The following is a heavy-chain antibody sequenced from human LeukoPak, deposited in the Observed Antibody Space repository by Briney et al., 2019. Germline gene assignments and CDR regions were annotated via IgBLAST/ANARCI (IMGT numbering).Heavy chain of an antibody. CDR2: IYYSGST. V-gene: IGHV4-39*01. Sequence: SETLSLTCTVSGGSISSSSYYWGWIRQPPGKGLEWIGSIYYSGSTYYNPSLKSRVTISVDTSKNQFSLKLSSVTAADTAVYYCARHRLRLGELSPDWSQGTLVTVSS. CDR3: ARHRLRLGELSPD. CDR1: GGSISSSSYY. D-gene: IGHD3-16*02. J-gene: IGHJ4*02.